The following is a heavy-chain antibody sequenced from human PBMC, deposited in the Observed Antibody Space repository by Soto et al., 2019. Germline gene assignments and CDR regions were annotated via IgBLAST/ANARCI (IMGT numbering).Heavy chain of an antibody. CDR2: IYYSGST. D-gene: IGHD2-2*01. CDR1: GGSISSGGYY. Sequence: SETLSLTCTVSGGSISSGGYYWSWIRQHPGKGLEWIGYIYYSGSTYYNPSLKSRVTISVDTSKNQFSLKLSSVTAADTAVYYCARVPCSLVGTSCYEGYFDYWGQGTLVTVS. J-gene: IGHJ4*02. V-gene: IGHV4-31*03. CDR3: ARVPCSLVGTSCYEGYFDY.